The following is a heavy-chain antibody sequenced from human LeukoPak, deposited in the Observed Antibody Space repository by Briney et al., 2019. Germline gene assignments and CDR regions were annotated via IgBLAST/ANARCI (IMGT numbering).Heavy chain of an antibody. V-gene: IGHV4-59*01. J-gene: IGHJ4*02. CDR1: GGSIRSYY. D-gene: IGHD2-15*01. Sequence: PSETLSLTCTVSGGSIRSYYWSWIRQPRGKGVEWIGYIYYSGSTNYNPSLKSRVTISVDTSKNQFSLKLSSVTAADTAVYYCARECRASSCSNLWGQGTLVTVSS. CDR2: IYYSGST. CDR3: ARECRASSCSNL.